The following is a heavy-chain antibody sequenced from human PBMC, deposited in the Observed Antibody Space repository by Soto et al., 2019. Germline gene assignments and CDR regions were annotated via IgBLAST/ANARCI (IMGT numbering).Heavy chain of an antibody. V-gene: IGHV4-31*03. CDR1: GGSISSGGYY. CDR2: IYYSGCT. Sequence: PSATLSLTCTVSGGSISSGGYYWSWIRQHPGKGLEWIGYIYYSGCTYYNPSLKSRVTISVDTSKNQFSLKLSSVTAADTAVYFCARAARSMITFGGVIPNKRFAPWGQGTLVTVAS. CDR3: ARAARSMITFGGVIPNKRFAP. D-gene: IGHD3-16*02. J-gene: IGHJ5*02.